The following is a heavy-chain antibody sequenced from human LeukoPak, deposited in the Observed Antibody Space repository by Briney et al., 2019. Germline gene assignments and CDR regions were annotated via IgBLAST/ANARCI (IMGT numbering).Heavy chain of an antibody. J-gene: IGHJ4*02. CDR1: GFTFSSYA. CDR2: ISGSGGST. V-gene: IGHV3-23*01. D-gene: IGHD6-6*01. CDR3: AKGRQLVRGSFDY. Sequence: GGSLRLSCAASGFTFSSYAMSWVRQAPGKGLEWVSAISGSGGSTYYADSVKGRFTISRDNSKNTLYLQMNSLGAEDTAVYYCAKGRQLVRGSFDYWGQGTLVTVSS.